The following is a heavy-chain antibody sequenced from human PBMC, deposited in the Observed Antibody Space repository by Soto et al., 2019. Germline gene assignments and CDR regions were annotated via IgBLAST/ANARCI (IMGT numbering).Heavy chain of an antibody. CDR3: AREKWGSGSRWLDP. CDR2: INVGNGNT. V-gene: IGHV1-3*01. D-gene: IGHD6-19*01. J-gene: IGHJ5*02. Sequence: ASVKVSCKASGYTYISYSMHWVRQAPGQRLEWMGWINVGNGNTKYSQNFQGRVTINQDTSASTAYMELSSLASEDTAVYYCAREKWGSGSRWLDPWGQGTLVTVS. CDR1: GYTYISYS.